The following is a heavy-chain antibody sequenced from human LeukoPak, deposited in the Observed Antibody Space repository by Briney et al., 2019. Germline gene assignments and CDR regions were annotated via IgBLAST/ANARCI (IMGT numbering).Heavy chain of an antibody. CDR1: GGSISSSSYY. CDR2: IHYSGST. Sequence: SETLSLTCTVSGGSISSSSYYWGWIRQPPGKGLEWIGSIHYSGSTNYHPSLKSRVTISVDTSKNQFSLKLSSVTAADTAVYYCARAFPIQLYSYGYYGMGDYYYYYMDVWGKGTTVTVSS. J-gene: IGHJ6*03. D-gene: IGHD5-18*01. CDR3: ARAFPIQLYSYGYYGMGDYYYYYMDV. V-gene: IGHV4-39*07.